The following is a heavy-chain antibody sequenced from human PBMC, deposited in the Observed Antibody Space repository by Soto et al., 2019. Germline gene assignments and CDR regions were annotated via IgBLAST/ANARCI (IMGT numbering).Heavy chain of an antibody. Sequence: QVQLVQSGAEVRKPGSSVKVSCKASGYIFVNYGIAWVRQAPGQGLEWMGWISPYSGNTHYASKVQGRLTTNTDTSTSTAYMDRGILTSDYTAVYDCAMVDNFVTPTPQDVGGKGTTVTVSS. CDR3: AMVDNFVTPTPQDV. D-gene: IGHD3-16*02. J-gene: IGHJ6*04. CDR2: ISPYSGNT. V-gene: IGHV1-18*01. CDR1: GYIFVNYG.